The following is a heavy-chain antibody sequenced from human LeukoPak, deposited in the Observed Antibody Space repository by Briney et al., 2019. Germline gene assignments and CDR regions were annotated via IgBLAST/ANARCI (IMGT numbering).Heavy chain of an antibody. V-gene: IGHV3-23*01. J-gene: IGHJ1*01. CDR3: AKVSTYDYVWGSYFQH. CDR1: GFTFSSYA. D-gene: IGHD3-16*01. CDR2: ISGSGGST. Sequence: GGSLRLSCAASGFTFSSYAMSWVRQAPGKGLEWVSAISGSGGSTYYADSVKGRFTISRDNSKNTLYLQMNSLRAEDTAVYYCAKVSTYDYVWGSYFQHWGQGTLVTVSS.